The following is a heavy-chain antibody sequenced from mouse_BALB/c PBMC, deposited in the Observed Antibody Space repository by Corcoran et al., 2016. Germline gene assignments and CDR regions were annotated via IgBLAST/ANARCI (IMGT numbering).Heavy chain of an antibody. J-gene: IGHJ3*01. V-gene: IGHV1-9*01. CDR3: ARRAYYRYGTSSY. CDR2: ILPGSGST. D-gene: IGHD2-14*01. CDR1: GYTFSSYW. Sequence: QVQLQQSGAELMKPGASVKISCKATGYTFSSYWIEWVKQRPGHGLEWIGEILPGSGSTNYNEKFKGKATFTADTSSNTAYMQLSSLTSEDSAVYYCARRAYYRYGTSSYWGQGTLVTVSA.